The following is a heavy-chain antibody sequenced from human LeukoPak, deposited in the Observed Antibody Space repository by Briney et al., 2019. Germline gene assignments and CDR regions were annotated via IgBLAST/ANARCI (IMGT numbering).Heavy chain of an antibody. CDR2: VHNSGRT. J-gene: IGHJ5*02. CDR1: GGSIDTRSYS. Sequence: SETLSLTCSVSGGSIDTRSYSWGWVRQPPGRGLECIGSVHNSGRTYYNPSLKSRVIISMDTSKNQFSLKVNSVTAADTAVYYCARLVIPWGQGILVTVSS. D-gene: IGHD3-10*01. V-gene: IGHV4-39*01. CDR3: ARLVIP.